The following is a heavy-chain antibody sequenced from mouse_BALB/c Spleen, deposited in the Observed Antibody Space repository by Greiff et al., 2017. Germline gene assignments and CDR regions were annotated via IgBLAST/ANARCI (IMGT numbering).Heavy chain of an antibody. CDR3: ARDGYYGYYAMDY. CDR2: IDPANGNT. Sequence: EVKLMESGAELVKPGASVKLSCTASGLNIKDTYMHWVKQRPEQGLEWIGRIDPANGNTKYDPKFQGKATITADTSSNTAYLQLSSLTSEDTAVYYCARDGYYGYYAMDYWGQGTSVTVAS. J-gene: IGHJ4*01. D-gene: IGHD2-3*01. V-gene: IGHV14-3*02. CDR1: GLNIKDTY.